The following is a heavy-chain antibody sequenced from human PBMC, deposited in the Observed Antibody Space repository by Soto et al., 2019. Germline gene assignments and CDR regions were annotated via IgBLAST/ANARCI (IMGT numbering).Heavy chain of an antibody. J-gene: IGHJ6*02. CDR2: INHSGST. Sequence: SETLSLTCAVYGGSFSGYYWSWIRQHPGKGLEWIGEINHSGSTNYNPSLKSRVTISVDTSKNQFSLKLSSVTAADTAVYYCARGGGQNYYGSGSYYNPHTYYYYYYGMDVWGQGTTVTVSS. D-gene: IGHD3-10*01. CDR1: GGSFSGYY. CDR3: ARGGGQNYYGSGSYYNPHTYYYYYYGMDV. V-gene: IGHV4-34*01.